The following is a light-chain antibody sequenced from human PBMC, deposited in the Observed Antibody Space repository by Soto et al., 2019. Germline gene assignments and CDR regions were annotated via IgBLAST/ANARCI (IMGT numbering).Light chain of an antibody. J-gene: IGKJ4*01. Sequence: EIVLTQSPATLSLSPGESATLSCRASQSVSSYLAWYQQKPGQAPRLLIYDASNRATGIPARFSGSGSETDFTLTISSLEPEDFAVYYCQQRSNWPPLTCGGGTKVEIK. V-gene: IGKV3-11*01. CDR1: QSVSSY. CDR2: DAS. CDR3: QQRSNWPPLT.